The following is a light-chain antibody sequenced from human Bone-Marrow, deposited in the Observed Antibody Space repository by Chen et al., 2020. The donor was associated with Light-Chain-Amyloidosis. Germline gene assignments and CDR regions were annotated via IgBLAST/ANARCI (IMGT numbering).Light chain of an antibody. V-gene: IGLV2-8*01. CDR2: DVS. CDR1: KSDIGNYNY. CDR3: SSYAGSNFQI. Sequence: QSALTQHPSASGSPGQAVTISCTGTKSDIGNYNYVSWYQQHPGKAPKLLIYDVSERPSGVSDRFSGSKSGNTASLTVSGLQAEDGADYYCSSYAGSNFQIFGGGTKLTVL. J-gene: IGLJ2*01.